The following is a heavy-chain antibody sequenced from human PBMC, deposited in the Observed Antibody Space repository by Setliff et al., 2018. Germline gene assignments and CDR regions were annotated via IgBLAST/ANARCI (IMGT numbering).Heavy chain of an antibody. V-gene: IGHV4-30-4*01. Sequence: PSETLSLTCTVSGASVTSFDYYWSWIRQPPWKGLEYIGHISHGVSTSYSPSLKSRLSISAGTSKNQFSLKLTSVTAADTAVYYCARTHCTTTSCFYFHYWGQGTVVTVSS. D-gene: IGHD2-2*01. J-gene: IGHJ4*02. CDR2: ISHGVST. CDR3: ARTHCTTTSCFYFHY. CDR1: GASVTSFDYY.